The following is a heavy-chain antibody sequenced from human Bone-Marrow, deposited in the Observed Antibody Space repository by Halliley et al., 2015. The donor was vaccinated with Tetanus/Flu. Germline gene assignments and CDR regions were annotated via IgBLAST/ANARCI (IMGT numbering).Heavy chain of an antibody. J-gene: IGHJ3*01. CDR2: ITWNSGIL. V-gene: IGHV3-9*01. CDR3: AKDRGIAVAGDDAFDL. D-gene: IGHD6-19*01. Sequence: SLRLSCSASGFTFDDYGMHWVRQGPGKGLEWVSGITWNSGILGYADAVKGRFTISRDNGENSLYLQMNSLRPEDTALYFCAKDRGIAVAGDDAFDLWGQGTMVIVSS. CDR1: GFTFDDYG.